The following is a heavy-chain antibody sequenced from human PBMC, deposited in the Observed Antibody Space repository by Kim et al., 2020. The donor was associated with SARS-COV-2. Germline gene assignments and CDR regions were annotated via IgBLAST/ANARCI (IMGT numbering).Heavy chain of an antibody. J-gene: IGHJ6*02. Sequence: GGSLRLSCAASGFTFSSYAMHWVRQAPGKRLEWVAVISYDGSNKYYVDSVKGRFTISRDNSKNTLYLQMNSLRAEDTAVYYCARSYYDFWSGYYRVAPYYYYYGMDVWGQGTTVTVSS. CDR2: ISYDGSNK. V-gene: IGHV3-30*04. CDR1: GFTFSSYA. D-gene: IGHD3-3*01. CDR3: ARSYYDFWSGYYRVAPYYYYYGMDV.